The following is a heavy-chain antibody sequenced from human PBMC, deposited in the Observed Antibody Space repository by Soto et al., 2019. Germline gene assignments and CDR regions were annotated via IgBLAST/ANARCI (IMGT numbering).Heavy chain of an antibody. V-gene: IGHV3-30-3*01. Sequence: GGSLRLSCAASGFTFSSYAMHWVRQAPGKGLEWVAVISYDGSNKYYADSVKGRFTISRDNSKNTLYLQMNSLRAEDTAVYYCAKVGSILAFFDYWGQGTPVTVSS. J-gene: IGHJ4*02. CDR1: GFTFSSYA. CDR2: ISYDGSNK. D-gene: IGHD3-3*01. CDR3: AKVGSILAFFDY.